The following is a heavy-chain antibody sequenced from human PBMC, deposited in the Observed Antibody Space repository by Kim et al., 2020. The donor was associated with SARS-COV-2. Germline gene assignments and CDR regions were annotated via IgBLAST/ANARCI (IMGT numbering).Heavy chain of an antibody. V-gene: IGHV3-9*01. CDR1: GFTFDDYA. CDR2: ISWNSGSI. D-gene: IGHD3-10*01. J-gene: IGHJ1*01. Sequence: GGSLRLSCAASGFTFDDYAMHWVRQAPGKGLEWVSGISWNSGSIGYADSVKGRFTISRDNAKNSLYLQMNSLRAEDTALYYCAKDVAGMGRGVFCDWGQG. CDR3: AKDVAGMGRGVFCD.